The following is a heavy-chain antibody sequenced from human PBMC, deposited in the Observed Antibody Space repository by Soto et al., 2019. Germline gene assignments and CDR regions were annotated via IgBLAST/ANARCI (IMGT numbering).Heavy chain of an antibody. D-gene: IGHD6-6*01. CDR2: MNPNNGNT. Sequence: ASVKVSCKASGYTFTTYEINWVRQATGQGLEWLGWMNPNNGNTGFAQKFQGRVTMTRNTSISTAYLELNSLTSEDTAVYYCAKKGRRYSSSVFYWGQGTLVTVSS. CDR3: AKKGRRYSSSVFY. J-gene: IGHJ4*02. V-gene: IGHV1-8*01. CDR1: GYTFTTYE.